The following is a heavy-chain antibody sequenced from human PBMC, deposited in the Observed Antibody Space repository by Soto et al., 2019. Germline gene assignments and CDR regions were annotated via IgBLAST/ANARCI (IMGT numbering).Heavy chain of an antibody. Sequence: EEQLVESGGGLVQPGGSLRLSYVGSGFAFSNYSMNWVRQAPGKGLEWVSYIRSSGSPTYYAGSVKGRFTISRDNAKKSLYLQMNSLRAEDTAVYYCARMTSSLSPGRWGQGTLVTVSS. CDR1: GFAFSNYS. CDR2: IRSSGSPT. J-gene: IGHJ4*02. D-gene: IGHD2-2*01. CDR3: ARMTSSLSPGR. V-gene: IGHV3-48*01.